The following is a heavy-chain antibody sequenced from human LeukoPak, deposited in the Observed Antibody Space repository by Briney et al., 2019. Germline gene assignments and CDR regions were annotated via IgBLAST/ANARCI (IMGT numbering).Heavy chain of an antibody. D-gene: IGHD2-2*01. CDR1: GGSISNNNW. V-gene: IGHV4-4*02. CDR3: ARAPGYCSSTSCWYYYGMDV. Sequence: PSGTLSLTCAVSGGSISNNNWWSWVRQPPGKGLEWIGEIYRSGTTNYNPSLRSRVTISIDKSKNQFSLKLSSVTAADTAVYYCARAPGYCSSTSCWYYYGMDVWGQGTTVTVSS. CDR2: IYRSGTT. J-gene: IGHJ6*02.